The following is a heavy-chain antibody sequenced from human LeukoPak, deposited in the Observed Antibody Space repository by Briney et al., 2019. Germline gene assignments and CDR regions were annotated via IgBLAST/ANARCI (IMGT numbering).Heavy chain of an antibody. CDR3: ARAAPGDYVGYAFDI. CDR1: GFTFDDYG. D-gene: IGHD4-17*01. Sequence: GGSLRLSCAASGFTFDDYGMSWVRHAPGKGLEWVSGINWNGGSTGYADSVKGRFTISRDNAKNSLYLQMNSLRAEDTALYYCARAAPGDYVGYAFDIWGQGTMVTVSS. CDR2: INWNGGST. J-gene: IGHJ3*02. V-gene: IGHV3-20*04.